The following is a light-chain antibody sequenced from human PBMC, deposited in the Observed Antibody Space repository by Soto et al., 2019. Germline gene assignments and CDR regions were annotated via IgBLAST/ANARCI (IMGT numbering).Light chain of an antibody. CDR3: QQYNNWLIT. V-gene: IGKV3-15*01. CDR1: QSVSSN. Sequence: EIVMTQSPATLSVSPGERATLSVGASQSVSSNLAWYQQKPGQAPRLLIYGASTRATGIPARFSGSGSGTEFTLTISSLQSEDFAVYYCQQYNNWLITFGQGTRLEIK. CDR2: GAS. J-gene: IGKJ5*01.